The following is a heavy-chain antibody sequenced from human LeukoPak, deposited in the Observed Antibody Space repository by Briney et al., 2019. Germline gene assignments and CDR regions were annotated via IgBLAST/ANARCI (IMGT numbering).Heavy chain of an antibody. CDR2: IYYSGST. V-gene: IGHV4-59*12. Sequence: PSETLSLTCTVSGGSISSYYWSWIRQPPGKGLEWIGYIYYSGSTNYNPSLKSRVTISVDTSKNQFSLKLSSVTAADTAVYYCARAPYYDSSGYYFSNYYYYYMDVWGKGTTVTVSS. CDR3: ARAPYYDSSGYYFSNYYYYYMDV. J-gene: IGHJ6*03. D-gene: IGHD3-22*01. CDR1: GGSISSYY.